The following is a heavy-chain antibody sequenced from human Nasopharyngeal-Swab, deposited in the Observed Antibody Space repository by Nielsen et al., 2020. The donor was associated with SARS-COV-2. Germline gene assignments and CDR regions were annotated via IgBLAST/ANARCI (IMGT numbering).Heavy chain of an antibody. Sequence: WLRQAPGQGLEWMGGIIPIFGTANYAQKFQGRVTITADESTSTAYTELSSLRSEDTAVYYCARGGITIFGVVSNLDYWGEGTLVTVSS. J-gene: IGHJ4*02. CDR3: ARGGITIFGVVSNLDY. CDR2: IIPIFGTA. V-gene: IGHV1-69*01. D-gene: IGHD3-3*01.